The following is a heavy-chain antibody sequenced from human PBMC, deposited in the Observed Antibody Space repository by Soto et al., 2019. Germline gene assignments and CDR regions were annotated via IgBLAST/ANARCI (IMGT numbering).Heavy chain of an antibody. CDR3: ARDLGKLITPAQ. CDR2: IFHTGNT. V-gene: IGHV4-31*03. J-gene: IGHJ1*01. CDR1: GGSIRSGGYN. D-gene: IGHD7-27*01. Sequence: LSLTCTVSGGSIRSGGYNWSWIRQLPGKGLEWIGYIFHTGNTYYNPSLKSRVTISVDTSQNQFSLRLSSVTAADTALYYCARDLGKLITPAQWGKGVRVTVSS.